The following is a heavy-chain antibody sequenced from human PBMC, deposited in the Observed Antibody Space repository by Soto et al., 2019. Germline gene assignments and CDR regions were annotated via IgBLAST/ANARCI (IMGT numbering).Heavy chain of an antibody. Sequence: EVQLVETGGGLIQPGGSLRLSCAASGFIVSRNYMYWVRQAPGKGLEWVSVIDGGGYTYYADSVKGRFTFSRDNSKNTLHLQMNSLRAEDSAVYYCARGGGSAYVTPPISNWFDPWGQGTLVTVSS. V-gene: IGHV3-53*02. CDR2: IDGGGYT. J-gene: IGHJ5*02. D-gene: IGHD3-22*01. CDR1: GFIVSRNY. CDR3: ARGGGSAYVTPPISNWFDP.